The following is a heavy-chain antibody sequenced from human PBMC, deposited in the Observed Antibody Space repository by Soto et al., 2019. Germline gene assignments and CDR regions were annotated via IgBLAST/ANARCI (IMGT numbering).Heavy chain of an antibody. J-gene: IGHJ6*02. D-gene: IGHD2-21*02. V-gene: IGHV1-69*13. Sequence: SVKVSCKASGGTFSSYAISWVRQAPGQGLEWMGGIIPIFGTANYAQKFQGRVTITADESTSTAYMELSSLRSEDTAVYYCARSSLYCGGDCYPDYYYYGMDVWGQGTTVTVSS. CDR2: IIPIFGTA. CDR3: ARSSLYCGGDCYPDYYYYGMDV. CDR1: GGTFSSYA.